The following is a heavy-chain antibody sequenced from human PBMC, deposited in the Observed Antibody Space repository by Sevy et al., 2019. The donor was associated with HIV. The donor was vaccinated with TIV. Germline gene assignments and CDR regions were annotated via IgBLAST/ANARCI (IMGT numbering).Heavy chain of an antibody. CDR1: GFTFSSFA. Sequence: GGSLRLSCAASGFTFSSFAMHWVRQAPGKGLEWVAVISYDGNNKYYADSVKGRFTIPRDNSKNTLFLQMNSLRAEDTAVYYCARDSTYYDFWSGNMALDYWGQGTLVTVSS. CDR2: ISYDGNNK. CDR3: ARDSTYYDFWSGNMALDY. D-gene: IGHD3-3*01. J-gene: IGHJ4*02. V-gene: IGHV3-30-3*01.